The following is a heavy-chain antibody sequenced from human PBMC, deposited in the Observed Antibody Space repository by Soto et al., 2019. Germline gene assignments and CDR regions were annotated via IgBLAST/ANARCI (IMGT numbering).Heavy chain of an antibody. V-gene: IGHV4-61*01. Sequence: SETLSLTCTVSGGSVRSGSYYWSWIRQPPGKGLEWVGYIYYSGSTNYNPSLKSRVTISVDTSKNQFSLKLSSVTAADTAVYYCAKNWNWGSLVHWGQGTLVTVPQ. CDR1: GGSVRSGSYY. CDR2: IYYSGST. J-gene: IGHJ4*02. CDR3: AKNWNWGSLVH. D-gene: IGHD7-27*01.